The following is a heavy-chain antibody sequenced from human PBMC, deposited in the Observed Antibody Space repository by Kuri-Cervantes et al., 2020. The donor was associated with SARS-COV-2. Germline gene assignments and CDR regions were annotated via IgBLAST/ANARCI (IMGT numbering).Heavy chain of an antibody. CDR2: IYTSGST. D-gene: IGHD6-13*01. CDR3: ARDLIASAGQYYYSGMDV. J-gene: IGHJ6*02. V-gene: IGHV4-4*07. CDR1: GGSISSYY. Sequence: SETLSLTCTVSGGSISSYYWSWIRQPAGKGLEWIGRIYTSGSTNYNPSLKSRVTMSVDTSKNQFSLKLSSVTAADTAVYYCARDLIASAGQYYYSGMDVWGQGTTVTVSS.